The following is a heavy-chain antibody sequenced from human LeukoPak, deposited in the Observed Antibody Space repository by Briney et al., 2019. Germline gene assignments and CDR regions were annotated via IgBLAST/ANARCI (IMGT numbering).Heavy chain of an antibody. J-gene: IGHJ4*02. D-gene: IGHD6-6*01. CDR1: GYTFNSYG. V-gene: IGHV1-18*01. CDR2: ISIYNDNR. CDR3: ARGGRFEYSHFYYFDY. Sequence: ASVKVSCKASGYTFNSYGLTWVRQAPGKGLEWMAWISIYNDNRRYAQKFQGRVTLTIDKTTTTAYMELTGLRSDDTATYYCARGGRFEYSHFYYFDYWGQGTLVTVSS.